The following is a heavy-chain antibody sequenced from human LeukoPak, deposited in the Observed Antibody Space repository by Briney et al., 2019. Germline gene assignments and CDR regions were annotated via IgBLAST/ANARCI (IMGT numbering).Heavy chain of an antibody. CDR2: IYYSGST. D-gene: IGHD5-18*01. CDR1: GGSISSSSYY. J-gene: IGHJ4*02. Sequence: SETLSLTCSVSGGSISSSSYYWGWIRQPPGKGLEWIGTIYYSGSTYYNPSLKSRVTISVDTSKNQFSLKLSSVTAADTAVYYCARHGGSSYGSYYCDFWGQGTLVTVSS. CDR3: ARHGGSSYGSYYCDF. V-gene: IGHV4-39*01.